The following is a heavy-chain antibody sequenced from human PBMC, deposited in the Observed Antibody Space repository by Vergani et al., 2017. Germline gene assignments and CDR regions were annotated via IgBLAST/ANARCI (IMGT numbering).Heavy chain of an antibody. CDR2: VYYTGST. V-gene: IGHV4-59*01. D-gene: IGHD2/OR15-2a*01. CDR1: GAAIKDFY. J-gene: IGHJ5*02. CDR3: ARDRDLYCRSTTSCHNWFDP. Sequence: QVQLQEPGPGLVKPSETLSLTCTVSGAAIKDFYWSWFRQPPGKGLEWIGYVYYTGSTTYNPSLKSRVTISVDTSNNQFSLRMTSLTAADTAIYYCARDRDLYCRSTTSCHNWFDPWGQGSLVTVSS.